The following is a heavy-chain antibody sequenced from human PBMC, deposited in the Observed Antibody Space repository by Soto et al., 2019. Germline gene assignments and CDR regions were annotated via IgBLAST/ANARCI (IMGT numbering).Heavy chain of an antibody. CDR1: GFTFSSYA. CDR3: AKGVGRSSSWPNAFDI. Sequence: GSLRLSCAASGFTFSSYAMSWVRQAPGKGLEWVSAISGSGGSTYYADSVKGRFTISRDNSKNTLYLQMNSLRAEDTAVYYCAKGVGRSSSWPNAFDIWGQGTMVTVSS. J-gene: IGHJ3*02. CDR2: ISGSGGST. V-gene: IGHV3-23*01. D-gene: IGHD6-13*01.